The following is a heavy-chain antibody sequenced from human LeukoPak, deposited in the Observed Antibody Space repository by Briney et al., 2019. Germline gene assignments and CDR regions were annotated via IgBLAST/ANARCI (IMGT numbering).Heavy chain of an antibody. CDR3: AKASGIAVAGPWFDP. D-gene: IGHD6-19*01. V-gene: IGHV3-9*01. J-gene: IGHJ5*02. CDR1: GFTFDDYA. Sequence: PGGSLRLSCAASGFTFDDYAMHWVRQAPGKGLEWVSGISWNSGSIGYADSVKGRFTISRDNAKNSLYLQMNSLRAEDTALYYCAKASGIAVAGPWFDPWGQGTLVTVSS. CDR2: ISWNSGSI.